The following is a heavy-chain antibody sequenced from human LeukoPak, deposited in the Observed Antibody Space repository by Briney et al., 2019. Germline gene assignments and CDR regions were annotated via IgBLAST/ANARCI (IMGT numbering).Heavy chain of an antibody. CDR1: GFTFSSYG. CDR2: IWYDGSNK. J-gene: IGHJ4*02. Sequence: QPGGSLRLSCAASGFTFSSYGMRWVRQAPGKGLGWVAVIWYDGSNKYYADSVKGRFTISRDNSKNTLYLQMNSLRAEDTAVYYCARDRGSSWYHYFDYWGQGTLVTVSS. CDR3: ARDRGSSWYHYFDY. V-gene: IGHV3-33*01. D-gene: IGHD6-13*01.